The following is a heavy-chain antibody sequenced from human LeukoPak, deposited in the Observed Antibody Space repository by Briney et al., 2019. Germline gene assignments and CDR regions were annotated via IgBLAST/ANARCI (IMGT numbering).Heavy chain of an antibody. CDR3: ARAGYSYGPRGFYY. D-gene: IGHD5-18*01. V-gene: IGHV3-21*01. CDR1: EFTFSSYT. J-gene: IGHJ4*02. CDR2: ISSSSTYM. Sequence: PGGSLRLSCAASEFTFSSYTMNWVRQAPGKGLEWVSSISSSSTYMYYADSVKGRFTISRDNAKNSLYLQMNSLRDEDTAVYYCARAGYSYGPRGFYYWGQGTLVTVSS.